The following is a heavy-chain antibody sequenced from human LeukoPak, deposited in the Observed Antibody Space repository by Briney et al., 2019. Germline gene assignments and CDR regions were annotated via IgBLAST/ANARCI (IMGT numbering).Heavy chain of an antibody. D-gene: IGHD4-17*01. V-gene: IGHV3-48*04. Sequence: PGGSLRLSCAASGFTFSSYSMNWVRQAPGKGLEWVSHISSSSSNIFYADSVKGRFTISRDNAQNSLYLHMNSLRSDDTAVYYCARDRLKTYGDYGDYWGQGTLVTVSS. CDR2: ISSSSSNI. CDR1: GFTFSSYS. CDR3: ARDRLKTYGDYGDY. J-gene: IGHJ4*02.